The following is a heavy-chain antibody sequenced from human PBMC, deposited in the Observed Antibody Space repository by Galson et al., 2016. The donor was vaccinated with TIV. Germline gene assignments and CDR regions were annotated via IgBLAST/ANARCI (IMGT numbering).Heavy chain of an antibody. Sequence: CKVSGNSLNELVIHWVRQAPGKGLEWMGGFDPEVAKTVYAQKLQDRVTMAADTSTNAAYMELGSLRFEDTAVYYCATVAWFPGLSLDTWGQGTLVTVSS. CDR1: GNSLNELV. CDR2: FDPEVAKT. D-gene: IGHD2/OR15-2a*01. V-gene: IGHV1-24*01. J-gene: IGHJ5*02. CDR3: ATVAWFPGLSLDT.